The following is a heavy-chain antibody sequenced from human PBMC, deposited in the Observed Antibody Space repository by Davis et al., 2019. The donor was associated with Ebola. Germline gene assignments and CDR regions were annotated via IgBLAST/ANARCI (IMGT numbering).Heavy chain of an antibody. V-gene: IGHV4-31*03. D-gene: IGHD5-24*01. Sequence: LRLSCTVSGGSISSGGYYWSWIRQHPGKGLEWIGYIYYSGGTYYNPSFKSRVTISVDTSKNQFSLKLSSVTAADTAVYYCARVQEMATILDYWGQGTLVTVSS. CDR2: IYYSGGT. J-gene: IGHJ4*02. CDR1: GGSISSGGYY. CDR3: ARVQEMATILDY.